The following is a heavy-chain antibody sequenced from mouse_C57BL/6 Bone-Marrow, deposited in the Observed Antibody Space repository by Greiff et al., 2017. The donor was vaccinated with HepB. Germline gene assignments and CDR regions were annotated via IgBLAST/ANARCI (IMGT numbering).Heavy chain of an antibody. CDR1: GYSITSGYY. CDR2: ISYDGSN. D-gene: IGHD2-3*01. V-gene: IGHV3-6*01. J-gene: IGHJ2*01. CDR3: AREGSYDGNYDY. Sequence: EVHLVESGPGLVKPSQSLSLTCSVTGYSITSGYYWNWIRQFPGNKLEWMGYISYDGSNNYNPSLKNRISITRDTSKNQFFLKLNSVTTEDTATYYCAREGSYDGNYDYWGQGTTLTVSS.